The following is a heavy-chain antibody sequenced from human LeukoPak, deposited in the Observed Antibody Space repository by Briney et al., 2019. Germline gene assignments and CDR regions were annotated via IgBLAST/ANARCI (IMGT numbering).Heavy chain of an antibody. Sequence: GGSPRLSCAASGFTFSSYGMHWVRQAPGKGLEWVAVIWYDGSNKYYADSVKGRFTISGDNSKNTLYLQMNSLRAEDTAVYYCARDQASIVGASLDYWGQGTLVTVSS. J-gene: IGHJ4*02. CDR2: IWYDGSNK. CDR3: ARDQASIVGASLDY. D-gene: IGHD1-26*01. CDR1: GFTFSSYG. V-gene: IGHV3-33*01.